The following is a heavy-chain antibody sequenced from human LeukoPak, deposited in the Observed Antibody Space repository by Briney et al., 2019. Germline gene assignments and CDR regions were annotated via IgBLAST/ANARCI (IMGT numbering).Heavy chain of an antibody. Sequence: ASVKVSCKASGDTFIPYTFSWVRQAPGQGLEWIGRIIPSLDVANYAHKFQGRVTLSVDRDTATTYMEVTSLRSEDTAIYYCAREGNRSSDSSASYPLDYWGQGTLVTVSS. V-gene: IGHV1-69*04. CDR1: GDTFIPYT. J-gene: IGHJ4*02. CDR3: AREGNRSSDSSASYPLDY. D-gene: IGHD1-26*01. CDR2: IIPSLDVA.